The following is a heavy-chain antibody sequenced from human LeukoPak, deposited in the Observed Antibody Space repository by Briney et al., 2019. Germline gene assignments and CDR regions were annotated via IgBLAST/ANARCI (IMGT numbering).Heavy chain of an antibody. CDR3: GRATAVGAAAMDH. CDR1: GFTFSSYS. V-gene: IGHV3-21*01. CDR2: ISGSSSYI. J-gene: IGHJ4*02. Sequence: GGSLRLSCAASGFTFSSYSMNWVRQAPGKGLEWVSFISGSSSYIYYADSVKGRFTISRDNAKNSLSLQMNSLRAEDTAVYFCGRATAVGAAAMDHWGQGTPVTVSS. D-gene: IGHD2-2*01.